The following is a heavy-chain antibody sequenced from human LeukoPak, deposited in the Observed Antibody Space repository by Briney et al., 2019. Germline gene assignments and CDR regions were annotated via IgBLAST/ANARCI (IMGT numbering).Heavy chain of an antibody. V-gene: IGHV5-51*01. Sequence: GESLKISCKGSGYSFISYWIGWVRQMPGKGLEWMGIIYPGDSDTRYSPSFQGQVTISADKSISTAYLQWSSLKASDTAMYYCARNVLSPVLSLDYSGQGTLVTVSS. CDR1: GYSFISYW. CDR3: ARNVLSPVLSLDY. CDR2: IYPGDSDT. D-gene: IGHD2-8*01. J-gene: IGHJ4*02.